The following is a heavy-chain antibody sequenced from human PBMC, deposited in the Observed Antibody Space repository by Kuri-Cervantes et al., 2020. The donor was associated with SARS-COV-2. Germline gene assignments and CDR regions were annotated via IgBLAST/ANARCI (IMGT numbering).Heavy chain of an antibody. V-gene: IGHV3-20*04. D-gene: IGHD6-13*01. CDR1: GFTFDDYG. J-gene: IGHJ4*02. CDR3: AREPLNSSSWYSAIY. Sequence: GESLKISCAASGFTFDDYGMSWVRQAPGKGLEWVSGINWTGGSTGYADSVKGRFTISRDNAKNSLYLQMNSLRAEDTAVYYCAREPLNSSSWYSAIYWGQGTLVTVSS. CDR2: INWTGGST.